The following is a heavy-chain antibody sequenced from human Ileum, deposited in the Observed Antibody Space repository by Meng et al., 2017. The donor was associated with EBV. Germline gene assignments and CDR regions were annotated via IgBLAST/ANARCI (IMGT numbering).Heavy chain of an antibody. CDR2: MEYSGRS. CDR3: DRRQKSDGDYAHFDH. V-gene: IGHV4-39*01. CDR1: SGSTSSSSCV. Sequence: LQQSGQGLVKPSETLSRPSTVSSGSTSSSSCVWDWIRQPSGKGLEWMGSMEYSGRSAYNPSIDSRVTISVETSKTQFSLNLSSVTAADTAVYYCDRRQKSDGDYAHFDHWGQGNLVTVSS. D-gene: IGHD4-17*01. J-gene: IGHJ4*02.